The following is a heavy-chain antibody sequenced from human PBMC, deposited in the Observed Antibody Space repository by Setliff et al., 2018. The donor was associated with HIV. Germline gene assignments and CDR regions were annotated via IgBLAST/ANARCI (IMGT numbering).Heavy chain of an antibody. D-gene: IGHD3-16*02. Sequence: LSLTCTVSGGSISSSLHYWDWIRQSPGRGLEWIGSFYYSGTFFYSGRTYYNPSLKSRVTISADPSKNQFSLKLSSVTAADTAVYYCARGGGRDTYWENYWGQGTPVTVSS. J-gene: IGHJ4*02. CDR3: ARGGGRDTYWENY. CDR1: GGSISSSLHY. V-gene: IGHV4-39*07. CDR2: FYYSGTFFYSGRT.